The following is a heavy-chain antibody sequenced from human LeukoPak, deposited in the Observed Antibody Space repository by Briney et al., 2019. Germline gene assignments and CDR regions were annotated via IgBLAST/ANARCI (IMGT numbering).Heavy chain of an antibody. CDR1: GYTFTGYY. V-gene: IGHV1-2*02. D-gene: IGHD3-10*01. J-gene: IGHJ3*02. CDR3: ARDRRVSDVDDAFDI. CDR2: INPNSGGT. Sequence: ASVKVSCKASGYTFTGYYMHWVRQAPGQGLEWMGWINPNSGGTNYAQKFQVRVTMTRDTSISTAYMELSRLRSDDTAVYYCARDRRVSDVDDAFDIWGQGTMVTVSS.